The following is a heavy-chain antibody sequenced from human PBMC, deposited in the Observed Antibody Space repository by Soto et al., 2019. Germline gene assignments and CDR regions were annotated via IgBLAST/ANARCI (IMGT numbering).Heavy chain of an antibody. V-gene: IGHV1-3*01. CDR3: ARDHQDIVVVPAAPRYSMDV. CDR2: INAGNGNT. CDR1: GYTFTSYA. D-gene: IGHD2-2*01. Sequence: ASVKVSCKASGYTFTSYAMHWVRQAPGQRLEWMGWINAGNGNTKYSQKFQGRVTITRDTSASTAYMELSSLRSEDTAVYYCARDHQDIVVVPAAPRYSMDVWGQGTTVTVS. J-gene: IGHJ6*02.